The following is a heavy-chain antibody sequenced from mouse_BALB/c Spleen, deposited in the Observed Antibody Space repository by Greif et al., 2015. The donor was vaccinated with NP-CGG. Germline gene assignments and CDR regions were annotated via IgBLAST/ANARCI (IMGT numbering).Heavy chain of an antibody. CDR3: ARTPLGNFAMDY. V-gene: IGHV2-4*02. CDR1: GFSLTSYG. Sequence: VKLMESGPGLVQPSQSLSITCTVSGFSLTSYGVHWVRQPPGKGLEWLGVIWSGGSTDYNAAFISRLSISKDNSKSQVFFKMNSLQADDTAIYYCARTPLGNFAMDYWGQGTSVTVSS. CDR2: IWSGGST. J-gene: IGHJ4*01. D-gene: IGHD1-1*02.